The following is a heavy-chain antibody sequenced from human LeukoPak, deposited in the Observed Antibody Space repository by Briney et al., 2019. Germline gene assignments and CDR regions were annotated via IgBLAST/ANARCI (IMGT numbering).Heavy chain of an antibody. CDR1: GFTFNNFA. D-gene: IGHD3-22*01. CDR3: ASLGGYDSSGPKYYYYYYYMDV. J-gene: IGHJ6*03. V-gene: IGHV3-13*01. CDR2: IGTAGDT. Sequence: PGGSLRLSCAASGFTFNNFAMSWVRQAPGKGLEWVSAIGTAGDTYYPGSVKGRFTISRENAKNSLYLQMNSLRAGDTAVYYCASLGGYDSSGPKYYYYYYYMDVWGKGTTVTVSS.